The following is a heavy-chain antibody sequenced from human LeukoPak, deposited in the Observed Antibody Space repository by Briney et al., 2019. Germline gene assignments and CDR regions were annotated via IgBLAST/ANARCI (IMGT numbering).Heavy chain of an antibody. V-gene: IGHV3-30*03. D-gene: IGHD5-18*01. J-gene: IGHJ6*03. CDR2: ISYDGSNK. CDR1: GFTFSRYG. Sequence: GGSLRLSCAASGFTFSRYGIHWVRQAPGKGLEWVAVISYDGSNKYYADSVKGRFTISRDNSKNTLYLQMNSLRAEDTAVYYCARVGYSYTYYYYYYMDVWGKGTTVTVSS. CDR3: ARVGYSYTYYYYYYMDV.